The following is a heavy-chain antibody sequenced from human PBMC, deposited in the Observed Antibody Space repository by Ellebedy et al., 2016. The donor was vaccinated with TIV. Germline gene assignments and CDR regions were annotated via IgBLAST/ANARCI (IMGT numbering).Heavy chain of an antibody. J-gene: IGHJ2*01. Sequence: PSETLSLTCSVSGGSISGYFWSWIRQTPGKGLEWIGYIYSSGSTNYNPSLRSRVTISVETSKNQFSLKVNSVTSADTAVYYCARDKVYSDGSHRWYFDLWGRGTLVTVSS. V-gene: IGHV4-59*01. CDR1: GGSISGYF. CDR2: IYSSGST. CDR3: ARDKVYSDGSHRWYFDL. D-gene: IGHD2-8*01.